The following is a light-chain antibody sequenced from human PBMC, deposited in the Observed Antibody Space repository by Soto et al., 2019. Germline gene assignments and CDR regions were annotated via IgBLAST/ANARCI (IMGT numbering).Light chain of an antibody. CDR2: EVS. J-gene: IGLJ3*02. V-gene: IGLV2-14*01. CDR1: HSDVGGYDR. CDR3: TSFTSTNTWV. Sequence: QSVLTQPASVCASPGQSITISCTGTHSDVGGYDRVSWSQQHPGKPPKLRIFEVSYRPSGVSNRFSGSKSGNTASLTISGLQPEDEADYYCTSFTSTNTWVFGGGTKLTVL.